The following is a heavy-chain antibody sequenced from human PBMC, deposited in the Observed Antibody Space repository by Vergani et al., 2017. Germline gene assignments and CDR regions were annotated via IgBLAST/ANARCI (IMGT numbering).Heavy chain of an antibody. V-gene: IGHV4-61*02. Sequence: QVQLQASGPGRVKPSQTLSLTCTMSGGSISAGYYFWSWIRQPAGKGLEWLGHISASGNASHSPSLKTRVSMSVDTSNNQFSLTVTSVTAADTAIYFCARRGGGYYSGGKVHPLRTAFDVWGHGTVVTVSS. D-gene: IGHD2-15*01. CDR3: ARRGGGYYSGGKVHPLRTAFDV. J-gene: IGHJ3*01. CDR2: ISASGNA. CDR1: GGSISAGYYF.